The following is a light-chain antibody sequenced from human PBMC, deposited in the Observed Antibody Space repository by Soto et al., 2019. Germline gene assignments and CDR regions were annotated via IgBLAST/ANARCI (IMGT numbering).Light chain of an antibody. CDR2: EGN. J-gene: IGLJ2*01. Sequence: QSALTQPASVSESPGQSITISFTGTSSDVGTYNLVTWYQQHPGKAPKLIIYEGNKRPSGVSNRFSASKSGNTASLTISGLLAEDEADYYCCSYAPSRTLLFGGGTKLTVL. CDR3: CSYAPSRTLL. V-gene: IGLV2-23*01. CDR1: SSDVGTYNL.